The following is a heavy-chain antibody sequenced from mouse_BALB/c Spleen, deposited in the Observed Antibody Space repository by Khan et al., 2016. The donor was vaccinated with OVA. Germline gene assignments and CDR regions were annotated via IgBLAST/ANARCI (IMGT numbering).Heavy chain of an antibody. CDR3: ARIYGSDFDY. Sequence: EVQLQESGPELVKPGASVKISCKASGYSFTGYFMNWVIQSHGKSLEWIGRINPHIGETFYNQKFKGKATLTVDESSSTAHMELRSLASEDSAVCYCARIYGSDFDYWGQGTTLTVSS. D-gene: IGHD1-1*01. J-gene: IGHJ2*01. CDR1: GYSFTGYF. V-gene: IGHV1-20*02. CDR2: INPHIGET.